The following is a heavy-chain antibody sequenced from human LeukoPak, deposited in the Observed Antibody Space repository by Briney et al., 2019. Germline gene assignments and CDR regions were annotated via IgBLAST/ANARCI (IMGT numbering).Heavy chain of an antibody. CDR1: GGSISSGGYS. V-gene: IGHV4-30-2*01. Sequence: SETLSLTCAVSGGSISSGGYSWSWIRQPPGKGLEWIGYIYHSGSTYYNPSLKSRVTISVDRSKNQFSLKLSPVTAADTAVYYCASGYPADYFDYWGQGTLVTVSS. J-gene: IGHJ4*02. D-gene: IGHD5-18*01. CDR3: ASGYPADYFDY. CDR2: IYHSGST.